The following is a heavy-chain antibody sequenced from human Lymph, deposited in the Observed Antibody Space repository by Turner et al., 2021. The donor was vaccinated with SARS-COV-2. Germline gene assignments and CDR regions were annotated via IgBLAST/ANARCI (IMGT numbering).Heavy chain of an antibody. CDR2: IVPILGIP. CDR3: ARIAAPGMGGGVFYYYYGMDV. Sequence: QVQLVQSGAEVKKPGSSVKVSCKASGGTFSSYAISWVRQAPGQGLEGMGGIVPILGIPKPAQRFRGRVTITADKSTSQAYLELSSLRSEDTGVYYCARIAAPGMGGGVFYYYYGMDVWGQGTTVTVSS. J-gene: IGHJ6*02. CDR1: GGTFSSYA. D-gene: IGHD6-13*01. V-gene: IGHV1-69*10.